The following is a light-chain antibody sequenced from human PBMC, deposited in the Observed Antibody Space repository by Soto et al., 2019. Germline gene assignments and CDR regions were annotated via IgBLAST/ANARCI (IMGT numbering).Light chain of an antibody. CDR2: AAS. V-gene: IGKV1-8*01. Sequence: AIRMTQSPSSFSASTGDRVTITCRASQGISSYLAWYQQKPGKAPKLLIYAASTLQSGVPSRFSGSGSGTDFTLTISCLQSEDFATYYCPQYYSYPQTFGGGTKVEIK. CDR1: QGISSY. J-gene: IGKJ4*01. CDR3: PQYYSYPQT.